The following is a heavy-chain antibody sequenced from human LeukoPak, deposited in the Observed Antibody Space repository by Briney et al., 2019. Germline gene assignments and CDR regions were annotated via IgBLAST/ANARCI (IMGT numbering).Heavy chain of an antibody. V-gene: IGHV3-74*01. CDR3: ARGGPDHSFDI. D-gene: IGHD1-14*01. CDR1: GFSFNSYW. CDR2: VNNDGTGT. J-gene: IGHJ3*02. Sequence: GGSLRLSCAASGFSFNSYWMYWVRQVPGKGLVWVSRVNNDGTGTTYADSVKGRFTISRDNAKNTVYLQMNSLRDEDTAVYYCARGGPDHSFDIWGQGTVGTVSS.